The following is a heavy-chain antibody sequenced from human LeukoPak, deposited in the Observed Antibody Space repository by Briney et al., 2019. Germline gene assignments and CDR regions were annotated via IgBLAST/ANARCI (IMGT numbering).Heavy chain of an antibody. CDR2: IYYSGST. CDR3: ARNRVRFFDY. CDR1: GGSISSSSYY. Sequence: PSETLSLTCTVSGGSISSSSYYWGWIRQPPGKGLEWIGGIYYSGSTYYNPSLKSRVTISVDTSKNQFSLKLSSVTAADTAVYHCARNRVRFFDYWGQGTLVTVSS. J-gene: IGHJ4*02. V-gene: IGHV4-39*01. D-gene: IGHD4-17*01.